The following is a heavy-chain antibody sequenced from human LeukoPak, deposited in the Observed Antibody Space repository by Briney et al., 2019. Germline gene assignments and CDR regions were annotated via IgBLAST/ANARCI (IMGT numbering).Heavy chain of an antibody. CDR1: GYTFTSYY. D-gene: IGHD6-13*01. Sequence: GASVKVSCKASGYTFTSYYMHWVRHAPGQGLEWKGIINPNVGSTNYAQRFQGRVTMTRDTSTATVYMELSSLSSEDTAVYYCARDRAAAAPYYFDYWGQGTLVTVSS. CDR3: ARDRAAAAPYYFDY. V-gene: IGHV1-46*01. CDR2: INPNVGST. J-gene: IGHJ4*02.